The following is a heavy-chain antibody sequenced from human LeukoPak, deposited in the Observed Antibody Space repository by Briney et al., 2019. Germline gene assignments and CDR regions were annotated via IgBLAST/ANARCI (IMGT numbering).Heavy chain of an antibody. CDR1: GFTFSGSA. CDR2: IRSKANSYAT. J-gene: IGHJ6*03. CDR3: TRHIRDIVVVPADPSLNYSYYMDV. V-gene: IGHV3-73*01. Sequence: GGSLRLSCAASGFTFSGSAMHWVRQASGKGLEWVGRIRSKANSYATAYAASVKGRFTISRDDSKNTAYLQMNSLKTEDTAVYYCTRHIRDIVVVPADPSLNYSYYMDVWGKGTTVTVSS. D-gene: IGHD2-2*01.